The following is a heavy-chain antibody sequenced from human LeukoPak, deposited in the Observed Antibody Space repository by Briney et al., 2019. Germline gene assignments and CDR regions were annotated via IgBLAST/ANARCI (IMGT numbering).Heavy chain of an antibody. CDR3: ARHDILTGYYPIRNAFDI. D-gene: IGHD3-9*01. CDR2: INPSGGST. J-gene: IGHJ3*02. V-gene: IGHV1-46*01. Sequence: GASVKVSCKASGYTFTSYYMHWVRQAPGQGLEWMGIINPSGGSTSYAQKFQGRVTMTRDMSTSTVYMELSSLRSEDTAVYYCARHDILTGYYPIRNAFDIWGQGTMVTVSS. CDR1: GYTFTSYY.